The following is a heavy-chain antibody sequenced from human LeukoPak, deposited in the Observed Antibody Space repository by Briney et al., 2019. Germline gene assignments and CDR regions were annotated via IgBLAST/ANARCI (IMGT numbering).Heavy chain of an antibody. D-gene: IGHD3-9*01. J-gene: IGHJ4*02. CDR2: IYPGDSDT. CDR3: ARHLGSDWAYEDY. CDR1: GYRFTSYW. Sequence: GESLQISCKGSGYRFTSYWIGWVRQLPGKGLEWMGIIYPGDSDTRYSPSFQGQVTISADKSISTAYLQWSSLKASDTAMYYCARHLGSDWAYEDYWGQGTLVTVSS. V-gene: IGHV5-51*01.